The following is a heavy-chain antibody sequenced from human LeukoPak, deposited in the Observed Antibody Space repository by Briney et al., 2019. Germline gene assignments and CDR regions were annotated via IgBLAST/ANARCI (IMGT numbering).Heavy chain of an antibody. CDR3: ARDLVESYAENDYDSSRAAFDI. D-gene: IGHD3-22*01. CDR1: GDSVSSNSAA. V-gene: IGHV6-1*01. CDR2: TYYRSKWYN. Sequence: SQTLSLTCAISGDSVSSNSAAWNWVRQSPSRGLEWLGRTYYRSKWYNDYAVSVKSRITINPDTSKNQFSLQLNSVTPEDTAVYYCARDLVESYAENDYDSSRAAFDIWGQGTMVTVSS. J-gene: IGHJ3*02.